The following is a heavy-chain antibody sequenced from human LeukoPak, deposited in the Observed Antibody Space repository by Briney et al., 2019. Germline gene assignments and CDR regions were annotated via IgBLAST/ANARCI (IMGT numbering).Heavy chain of an antibody. V-gene: IGHV1-69*04. CDR1: GGTFSSYA. CDR3: ARDQGDYPLDFGRFTT. D-gene: IGHD3-3*01. Sequence: GASVKVSCKASGGTFSSYAISWVRQAPGQGLEWMGRIIPILGIANYAQKFQGRVTITADKSTSTAYMELSSLRSEDTAVYYCARDQGDYPLDFGRFTTWGQGTLVTVSS. J-gene: IGHJ5*02. CDR2: IIPILGIA.